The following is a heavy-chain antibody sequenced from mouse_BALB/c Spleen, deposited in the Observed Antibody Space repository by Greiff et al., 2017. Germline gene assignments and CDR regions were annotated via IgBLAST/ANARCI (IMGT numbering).Heavy chain of an antibody. Sequence: QVQLKQSGPQLVRPGASVKISCKASGYSFTSYWMHWVKQRPGQGLEWIGMIDPSDSETRLNQKFKDKATLTVDKSSSTAYMQLSSPTSEDSAVYYCARECNYLFAYWGQGTLVTVSA. V-gene: IGHV1S126*01. CDR3: ARECNYLFAY. D-gene: IGHD2-1*01. J-gene: IGHJ3*01. CDR1: GYSFTSYW. CDR2: IDPSDSET.